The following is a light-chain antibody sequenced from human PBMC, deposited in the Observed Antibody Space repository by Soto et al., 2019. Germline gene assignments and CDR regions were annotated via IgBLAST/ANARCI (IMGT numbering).Light chain of an antibody. CDR1: SSDVGGYDY. Sequence: QSALTQPASVSGSPGQSITISCTGTSSDVGGYDYVSWYQQHPGKAPKLLIYEVSDRPSGVSTRFSGSKSGSTASLTISGLQTEDEADYYCTSYTTIGTLVFGTGTKVTVL. CDR2: EVS. V-gene: IGLV2-14*01. CDR3: TSYTTIGTLV. J-gene: IGLJ1*01.